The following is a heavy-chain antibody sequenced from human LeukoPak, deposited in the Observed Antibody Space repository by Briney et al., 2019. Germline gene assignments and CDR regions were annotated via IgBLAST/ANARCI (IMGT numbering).Heavy chain of an antibody. CDR2: MNQDGSAK. J-gene: IGHJ5*02. CDR1: GFTFSRYW. D-gene: IGHD3-10*01. V-gene: IGHV3-7*01. Sequence: GSLRLSCAASGFTFSRYWLSWVRQAPGKGLEWVANMNQDGSAKYYVDSVKGRFTISRDNAKNSLYLQMNSLRAEDTAVYYCARQVSGRFDPWGQGTLVTVSS. CDR3: ARQVSGRFDP.